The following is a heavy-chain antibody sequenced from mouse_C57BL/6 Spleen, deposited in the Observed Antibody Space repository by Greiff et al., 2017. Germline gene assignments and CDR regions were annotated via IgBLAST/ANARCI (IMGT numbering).Heavy chain of an antibody. Sequence: VQLQQSGAELVKPGASVKLSCTASGFNIKDYYMNWVKQRTEQGLEWIGRIDPEDGETKYAPKFQGKATITADTSSNTAYLQRSSLTSEDTAVYYCASFITTVVATQWYFDVWGTGTTVTVSS. CDR2: IDPEDGET. J-gene: IGHJ1*03. D-gene: IGHD1-1*01. V-gene: IGHV14-2*01. CDR3: ASFITTVVATQWYFDV. CDR1: GFNIKDYY.